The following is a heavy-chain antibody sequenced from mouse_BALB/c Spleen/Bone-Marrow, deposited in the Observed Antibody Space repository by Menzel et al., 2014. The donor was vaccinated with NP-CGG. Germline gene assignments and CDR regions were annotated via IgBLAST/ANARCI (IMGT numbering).Heavy chain of an antibody. V-gene: IGHV4-1*02. J-gene: IGHJ4*01. D-gene: IGHD1-1*01. Sequence: EVQRVESGGGLVQPGGSLKLSCAVSGFDFSGYWMSWVRQAPGKGLEWIGEINPESSTINYTPSLKDKFIISRDNAKNTLYLQMSKGRSEDAALYYCARHYYYGYVGYWGQGTSVTVSS. CDR2: INPESSTI. CDR3: ARHYYYGYVGY. CDR1: GFDFSGYW.